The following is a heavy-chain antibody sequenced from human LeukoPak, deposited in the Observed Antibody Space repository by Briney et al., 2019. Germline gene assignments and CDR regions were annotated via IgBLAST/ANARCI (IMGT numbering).Heavy chain of an antibody. V-gene: IGHV1-2*02. CDR2: MHPGNGNT. Sequence: GASLKVSCKASGYRFISNYIQWVRQAPGLGPEWIGWMHPGNGNTRYAEKFQGRVTMTRDTSINTAYMDLSSLRSDDTAVYYCAREGSYCVGGDCYSFDFWGQGTLITVSS. CDR1: GYRFISNY. CDR3: AREGSYCVGGDCYSFDF. J-gene: IGHJ4*02. D-gene: IGHD2-21*02.